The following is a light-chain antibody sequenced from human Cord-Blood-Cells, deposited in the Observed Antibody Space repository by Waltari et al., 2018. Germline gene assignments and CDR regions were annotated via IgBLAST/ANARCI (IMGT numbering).Light chain of an antibody. Sequence: QSALTQPPPASGSPGQSVPISCTGTSSDVCGYNYVSWYQQHPGKAPKLMIYEVSKRPSGVPDRFSGSKSGNTASLTVSGLQAEDEADYYCSSYAGSNYVFGTGTKVTVL. J-gene: IGLJ1*01. CDR2: EVS. CDR1: SSDVCGYNY. V-gene: IGLV2-8*01. CDR3: SSYAGSNYV.